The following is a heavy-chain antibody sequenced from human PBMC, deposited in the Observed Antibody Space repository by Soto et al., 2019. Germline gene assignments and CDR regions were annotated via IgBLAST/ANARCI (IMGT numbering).Heavy chain of an antibody. J-gene: IGHJ4*02. Sequence: EVQLLESGGGLVQPGGSLRLSCAASGFTFSSFAMTWVRQAPGKGLEWVSAISGSSGHTYYADSVKGRFTISRDNSKNTLYLQMDSLRAEDTAVYYCAKGPSEYIGGSYLRYCDYWGQGSLVTVSS. CDR2: ISGSSGHT. V-gene: IGHV3-23*01. CDR3: AKGPSEYIGGSYLRYCDY. D-gene: IGHD3-16*02. CDR1: GFTFSSFA.